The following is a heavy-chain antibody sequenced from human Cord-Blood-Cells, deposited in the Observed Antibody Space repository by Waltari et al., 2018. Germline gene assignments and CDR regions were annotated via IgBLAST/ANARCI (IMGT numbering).Heavy chain of an antibody. CDR1: GFTFSNSW. CDR2: IKSKTDGGTT. CDR3: TTGWLLYGTDFDY. V-gene: IGHV3-15*01. J-gene: IGHJ4*02. Sequence: EVQLVESGGGVVKPGGSLRLSCAASGFTFSNSWMSWVRQAAGKGLEWVGRIKSKTDGGTTDYAAPVKGRFTISRDDSKNTLYLQMNSLKTEDTAVYYCTTGWLLYGTDFDYWGQGTLVTVSS. D-gene: IGHD3-3*01.